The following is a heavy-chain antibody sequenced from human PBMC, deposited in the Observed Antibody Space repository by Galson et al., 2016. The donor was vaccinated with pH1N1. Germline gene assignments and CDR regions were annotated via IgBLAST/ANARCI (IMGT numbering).Heavy chain of an antibody. CDR3: VGIKGGVFDV. V-gene: IGHV1-46*01. CDR1: GHRFTAYY. Sequence: SVKVSCKASGHRFTAYYFHWVRLAPGQGLEWMGIIDPGIGSTNFAERFQGRVTMTRDVSTSTVYMSVASLTSDDTAMYYCVGIKGGVFDVWGQGTMVTVSS. J-gene: IGHJ3*01. D-gene: IGHD1-14*01. CDR2: IDPGIGST.